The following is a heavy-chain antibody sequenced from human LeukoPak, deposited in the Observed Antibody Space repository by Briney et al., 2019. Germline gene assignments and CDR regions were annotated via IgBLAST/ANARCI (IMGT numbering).Heavy chain of an antibody. CDR1: GGTFSSYA. Sequence: SVKVSCKASGGTFSSYAISWVRQAPGQGLEWMGGIIPIFGTANYAQKFQGGVTITADKSTSTAYMELSSLRSEDTAVYYCARGDGEGATIYAFDIWGQGTMVSVSS. J-gene: IGHJ3*02. CDR3: ARGDGEGATIYAFDI. CDR2: IIPIFGTA. V-gene: IGHV1-69*06. D-gene: IGHD1-26*01.